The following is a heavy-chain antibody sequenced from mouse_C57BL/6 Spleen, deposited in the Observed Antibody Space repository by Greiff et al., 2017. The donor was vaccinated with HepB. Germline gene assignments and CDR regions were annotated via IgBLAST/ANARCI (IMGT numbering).Heavy chain of an antibody. J-gene: IGHJ2*01. CDR3: ARAYYGSSYGYFDY. D-gene: IGHD1-1*01. CDR2: ISYDGSN. CDR1: GYSITSGYY. V-gene: IGHV3-6*01. Sequence: EVKLQESGPGLVKPSQSLSLTCSVTGYSITSGYYWNWIRQFPGNKLEWMGYISYDGSNNYNPSLKNRISITRDTSKNQFFLKLNSVTTEDTATYYCARAYYGSSYGYFDYWGQGTTLTVSS.